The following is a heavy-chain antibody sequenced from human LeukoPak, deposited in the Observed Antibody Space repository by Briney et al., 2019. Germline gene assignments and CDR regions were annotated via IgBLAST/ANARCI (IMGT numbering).Heavy chain of an antibody. J-gene: IGHJ3*02. CDR1: GFTVSSNY. D-gene: IGHD3-22*01. V-gene: IGHV3-53*01. Sequence: GGSLRLSCAASGFTVSSNYMSWVRQAPGKGLEWVSVIYSGGSTYYADSVKGQFTISRDNSKNTLYLQMNSLRAEDTAVYYCARGSGYYYDSSGYHYPIGAFDIWGQGTMVTVSS. CDR2: IYSGGST. CDR3: ARGSGYYYDSSGYHYPIGAFDI.